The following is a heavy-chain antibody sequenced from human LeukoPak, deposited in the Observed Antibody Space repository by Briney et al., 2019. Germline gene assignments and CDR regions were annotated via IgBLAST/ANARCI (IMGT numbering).Heavy chain of an antibody. CDR2: IYPGDSDT. CDR1: GYIFTSYW. D-gene: IGHD6-19*01. CDR3: ASRFQSGIAVAGTLSNWFDP. J-gene: IGHJ5*02. V-gene: IGHV5-51*01. Sequence: GESLQISCKGSGYIFTSYWIGWVRQMPGKGLEWMGIIYPGDSDTRYSPSFQGQVTISADKSISTAYLQWSSLKASDTAMYYCASRFQSGIAVAGTLSNWFDPWGQGTLVTVSS.